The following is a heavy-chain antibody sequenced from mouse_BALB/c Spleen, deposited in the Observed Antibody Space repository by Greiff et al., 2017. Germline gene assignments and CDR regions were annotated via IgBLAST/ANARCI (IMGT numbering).Heavy chain of an antibody. D-gene: IGHD4-1*01. J-gene: IGHJ2*01. V-gene: IGHV14-4*02. CDR1: GFNIKDYY. CDR2: IDPENGDT. Sequence: DVKLQESGAELVRSGASVKLSCTASGFNIKDYYMHWVKQRPEQGLEWIGWIDPENGDTEYAPKFQGKATMTADTSSNTAYLQLSSLTSEDTAVYYCLNWDRDYWGQGTTLTVSS. CDR3: LNWDRDY.